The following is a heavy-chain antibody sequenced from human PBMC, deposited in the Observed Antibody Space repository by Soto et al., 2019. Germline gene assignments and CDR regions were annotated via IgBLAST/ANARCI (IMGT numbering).Heavy chain of an antibody. CDR2: ISYDGSNK. D-gene: IGHD3-22*01. CDR1: GFTFSNYA. CDR3: ARVDAIDKHDRSSDY. J-gene: IGHJ4*02. Sequence: QVQLVESGGGVAQPGRSLRLSCAASGFTFSNYAFHWVRQAPGKGLEWVALISYDGSNKYYAGSVKGRFTISRDKSNNTVSLQMNSLRGDDAAVYFFARVDAIDKHDRSSDYWGQGTLVTDSS. V-gene: IGHV3-30-3*01.